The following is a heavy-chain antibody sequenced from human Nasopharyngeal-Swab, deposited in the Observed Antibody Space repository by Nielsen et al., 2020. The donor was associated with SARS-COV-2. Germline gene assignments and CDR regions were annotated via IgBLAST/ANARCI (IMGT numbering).Heavy chain of an antibody. CDR1: GFTFSSYS. V-gene: IGHV3-48*02. CDR2: ISSSSSTM. Sequence: GESLKISCAASGFTFSSYSMNWVRQAPGKGLEWVSYISSSSSTMYYADSVKGRFTISRDNAKNSLYLQMNSLSDEDTAVYYCARDPGYSYPYYFDYWGRGTLVTVSS. J-gene: IGHJ4*02. CDR3: ARDPGYSYPYYFDY. D-gene: IGHD5-18*01.